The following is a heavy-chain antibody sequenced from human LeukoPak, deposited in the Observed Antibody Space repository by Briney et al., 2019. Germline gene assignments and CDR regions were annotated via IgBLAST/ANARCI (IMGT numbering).Heavy chain of an antibody. CDR3: ADYCSGGSCSYAFDI. J-gene: IGHJ3*02. Sequence: PSETLSLTCTVSGGSISSGDYYWSWIRQPPGKGLEWIGYIYYSGSTYYNPSIKSRVTISVDTSKNQFSLKLSSVTAADTAVYYCADYCSGGSCSYAFDIWGQGTMVTVSS. CDR2: IYYSGST. CDR1: GGSISSGDYY. D-gene: IGHD2-15*01. V-gene: IGHV4-30-4*01.